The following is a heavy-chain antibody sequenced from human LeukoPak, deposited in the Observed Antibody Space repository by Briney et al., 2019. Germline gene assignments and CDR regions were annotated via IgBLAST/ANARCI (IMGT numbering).Heavy chain of an antibody. J-gene: IGHJ5*02. D-gene: IGHD2-2*01. CDR3: ARVLMGIVVVPAAISNWFDP. Sequence: ASAKVSCKASGYTFTGYYMHWVRQAPGQGLEWMGWINPNSGGTNYAQKFQGRVTMTRDTSISTAYMELSRLRSDDTAVYYCARVLMGIVVVPAAISNWFDPWGQGTLVTVSS. V-gene: IGHV1-2*02. CDR2: INPNSGGT. CDR1: GYTFTGYY.